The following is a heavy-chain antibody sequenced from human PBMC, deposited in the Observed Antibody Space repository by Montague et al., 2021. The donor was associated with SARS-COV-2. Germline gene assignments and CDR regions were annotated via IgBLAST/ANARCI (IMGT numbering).Heavy chain of an antibody. CDR3: AREGALVDTPMMAFDY. J-gene: IGHJ4*02. CDR1: GFTFSSYT. Sequence: SLRLSCAASGFTFSSYTMHWVRQAPGKGLEWVAIISYDGSNAYYADSVKGRFTVSRDSSKRTLYLEMDGPRAEDTAVYYCAREGALVDTPMMAFDYWGQGTLVTVSS. D-gene: IGHD5-18*01. V-gene: IGHV3-30*04. CDR2: ISYDGSNA.